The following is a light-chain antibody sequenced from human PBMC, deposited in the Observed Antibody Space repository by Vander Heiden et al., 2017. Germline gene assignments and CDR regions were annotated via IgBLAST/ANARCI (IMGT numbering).Light chain of an antibody. Sequence: DVQTLQSPSSLSASVGDSVSITCRASQNAANYLNWYQQTPGKAPKLLIHDASSLQPGVPSRFRGSGSGTEFSLTITSLQPEDLATYYCQQGHSLPRTFGQGTKVDLK. CDR1: QNAANY. V-gene: IGKV1-39*01. CDR3: QQGHSLPRT. J-gene: IGKJ1*01. CDR2: DAS.